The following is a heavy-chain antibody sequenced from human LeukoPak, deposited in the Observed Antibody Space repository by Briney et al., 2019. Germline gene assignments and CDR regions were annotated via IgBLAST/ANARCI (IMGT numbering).Heavy chain of an antibody. CDR2: IDPNSGGT. D-gene: IGHD3-22*01. Sequence: ASVKVSCKASGYTFTGHYMHWVRQAPGQGLEWMGWIDPNSGGTNYAQKFQGRVTMTRDTSISTAYMELSRLRSDDTAVYYCARTYYYDSSAYYRNAFDIWGQGTMVTVSS. CDR1: GYTFTGHY. J-gene: IGHJ3*02. V-gene: IGHV1-2*02. CDR3: ARTYYYDSSAYYRNAFDI.